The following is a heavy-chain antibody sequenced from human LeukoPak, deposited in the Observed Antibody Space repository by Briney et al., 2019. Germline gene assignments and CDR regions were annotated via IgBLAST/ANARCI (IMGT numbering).Heavy chain of an antibody. V-gene: IGHV3-53*01. D-gene: IGHD4/OR15-4a*01. CDR2: IYSDNT. CDR1: GFTFDDYA. CDR3: ARRAGAYSHPYDY. J-gene: IGHJ4*02. Sequence: GGSLRLSCAASGFTFDDYAMHWVRQAPGKGLEWVSFIYSDNTHYSDSVKGRFTISRDNSKNTLYLQMNSLRAEDTTVYYCARRAGAYSHPYDYWGQGTLVTVSS.